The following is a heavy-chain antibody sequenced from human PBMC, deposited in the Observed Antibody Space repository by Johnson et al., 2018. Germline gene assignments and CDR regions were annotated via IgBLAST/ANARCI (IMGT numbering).Heavy chain of an antibody. Sequence: QVQLVQSGAEVKKPGSSVKVSCKASGGTFSSYTISWVRQAPGQGLEWMGRIIPILDIANYAQKFQGRVTITADKSTSTAYMELSSLGPEDTAVYYCAGTSYYDSSGYPAYFQHWGQGTLVTVSS. CDR1: GGTFSSYT. D-gene: IGHD3-22*01. CDR3: AGTSYYDSSGYPAYFQH. J-gene: IGHJ1*01. CDR2: IIPILDIA. V-gene: IGHV1-69*02.